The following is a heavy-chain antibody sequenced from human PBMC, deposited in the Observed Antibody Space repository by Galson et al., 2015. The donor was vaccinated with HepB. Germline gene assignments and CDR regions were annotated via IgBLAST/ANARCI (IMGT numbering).Heavy chain of an antibody. CDR1: GFTFSSYG. D-gene: IGHD3-22*01. CDR3: ARERTYYYDSSGYWPWYFDL. V-gene: IGHV3-33*01. Sequence: SLRLSCAASGFTFSSYGMHWVRQAPGKGLEWVAVIWYDGSNKYYADSVKGRFTISRDNSKNTLYLQMNSLRAEDTAVYYCARERTYYYDSSGYWPWYFDLWGRGTLVTVSS. J-gene: IGHJ2*01. CDR2: IWYDGSNK.